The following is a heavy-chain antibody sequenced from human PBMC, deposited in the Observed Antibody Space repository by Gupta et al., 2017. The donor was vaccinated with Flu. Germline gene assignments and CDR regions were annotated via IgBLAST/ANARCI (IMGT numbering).Heavy chain of an antibody. CDR1: GVSVSDPRVG. D-gene: IGHD3-22*01. Sequence: VTLKESGPSLVKPRATLTLTCSVAGVSVSDPRVGVSWIRQPPGKALEWLAQLLSNGEKSYNSSLKSRRSRSSDTSRGQVVLSVTDVYPLEKDKYFCDRIHSYSYHRDGHYNVPYFDFCGQGTLVSVS. CDR3: DRIHSYSYHRDGHYNVPYFDF. J-gene: IGHJ4*02. CDR2: LLSNGEK. V-gene: IGHV2-26*01.